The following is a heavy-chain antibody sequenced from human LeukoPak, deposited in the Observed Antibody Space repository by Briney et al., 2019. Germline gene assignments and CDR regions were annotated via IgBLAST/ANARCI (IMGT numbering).Heavy chain of an antibody. CDR2: IYYSGST. CDR3: ARGRVSSSSWSSTYYYYFYMDV. Sequence: SETLSLTCTVSGGSISSSSYYWGWIRQPPGKGLEWIGSIYYSGSTYYNPSLKSRVTISVDTSKNQFSLKLSSVTAADTAVYFCARGRVSSSSWSSTYYYYFYMDVWGKGTTVTVSS. V-gene: IGHV4-39*07. CDR1: GGSISSSSYY. D-gene: IGHD6-13*01. J-gene: IGHJ6*03.